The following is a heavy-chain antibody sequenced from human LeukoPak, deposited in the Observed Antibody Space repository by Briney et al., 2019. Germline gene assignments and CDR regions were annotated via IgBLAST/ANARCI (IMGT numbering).Heavy chain of an antibody. D-gene: IGHD5-12*01. J-gene: IGHJ3*02. CDR1: GFTFSNHG. Sequence: GGSLRLSCAASGFTFSNHGMHWVRQAPGKGLEWVAFLSDDGSKIAYADPVKGRFTISRDNSKHTLYLEMNNLRTEDTTMYYCVVEGGYGYDAFDIWGQGTMVTVSS. CDR2: LSDDGSKI. CDR3: VVEGGYGYDAFDI. V-gene: IGHV3-30*02.